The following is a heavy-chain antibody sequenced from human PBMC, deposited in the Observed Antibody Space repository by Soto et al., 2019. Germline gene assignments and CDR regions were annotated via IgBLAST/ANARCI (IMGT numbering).Heavy chain of an antibody. D-gene: IGHD3-16*01. CDR1: GFTFSSYA. V-gene: IGHV3-23*01. Sequence: GGSLRLSCAASGFTFSSYAMSWVRQAPGKGLEWVSAISGSGGSTYYADSVKGRFTIPRDNSKNTLYLQMNSLKAEETAVYYCAKFNDDIWGSPPSTTPRGAFDIWGQGTMVTVSS. J-gene: IGHJ3*02. CDR2: ISGSGGST. CDR3: AKFNDDIWGSPPSTTPRGAFDI.